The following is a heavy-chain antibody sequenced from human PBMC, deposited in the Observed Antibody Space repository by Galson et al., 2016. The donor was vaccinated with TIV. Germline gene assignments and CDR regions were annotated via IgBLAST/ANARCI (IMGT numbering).Heavy chain of an antibody. D-gene: IGHD1-1*01. CDR2: ITSKTYGATT. V-gene: IGHV3-49*03. Sequence: SLRLSCAASGFTFGHYAVNWFRQAPGKGLEWVGFITSKTYGATTEYAASVKGRFTISRDDPRNIAYLQMNSLKTEDTAVYYCTRTAMGSTRNAFDIWGQGTVVTVSS. CDR1: GFTFGHYA. J-gene: IGHJ3*02. CDR3: TRTAMGSTRNAFDI.